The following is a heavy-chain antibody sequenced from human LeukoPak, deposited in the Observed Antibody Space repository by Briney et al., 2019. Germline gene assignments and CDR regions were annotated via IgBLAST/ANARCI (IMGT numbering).Heavy chain of an antibody. J-gene: IGHJ5*02. CDR1: GFTFSSYA. D-gene: IGHD5-18*01. CDR2: ISGSGGST. CDR3: AKERIQLWRTGYNWFDP. Sequence: GGSLRLSCAASGFTFSSYAMSWVRQAPGKGLEWVSAISGSGGSTYYADSVKGRFTISRDNSKNTLYLQMNSLRAEDTAVYYCAKERIQLWRTGYNWFDPWGQGTLVTVSS. V-gene: IGHV3-23*01.